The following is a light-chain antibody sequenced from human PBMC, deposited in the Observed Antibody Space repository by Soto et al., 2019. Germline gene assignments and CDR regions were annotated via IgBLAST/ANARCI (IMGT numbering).Light chain of an antibody. CDR2: GAS. CDR1: QSVSSSY. J-gene: IGKJ1*01. CDR3: QQYGSSPQT. Sequence: IVLTQSPGTLSLSPGERATPSCRASQSVSSSYLAWYQQKPGQAPRLLIYGASSRATGIPDRFSGSGSGTDFTLTISRLEPEDFAVYYCQQYGSSPQTFGQGTKVDIK. V-gene: IGKV3-20*01.